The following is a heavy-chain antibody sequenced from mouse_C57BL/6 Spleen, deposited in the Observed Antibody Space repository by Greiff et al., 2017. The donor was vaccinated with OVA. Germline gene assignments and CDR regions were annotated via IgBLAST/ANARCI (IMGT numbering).Heavy chain of an antibody. CDR1: GYSITSGYY. CDR2: ISYDGSN. J-gene: IGHJ2*01. D-gene: IGHD2-4*01. CDR3: ARCYYDYFDY. Sequence: ESGPGLVKPSQSLSLTCSVTGYSITSGYYWNWIRQFPGNKLEWMGYISYDGSNNYNPSLKNRISITRDTSKNQFFLKLNSVTTEDTATYYCARCYYDYFDYWGQGTTLTVSS. V-gene: IGHV3-6*01.